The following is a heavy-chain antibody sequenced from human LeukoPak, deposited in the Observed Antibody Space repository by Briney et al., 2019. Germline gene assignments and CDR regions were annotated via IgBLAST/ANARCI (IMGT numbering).Heavy chain of an antibody. D-gene: IGHD3-9*01. CDR2: VYSGGST. CDR1: GFTVSSNH. V-gene: IGHV3-53*01. Sequence: GGSLRLSCVASGFTVSSNHMSWVRQAPGKGLEWVSVVYSGGSTYYADSVKGRFTISRDNSKNTLYLQMNSPRAEDTAVYYCARTGYANNWFDPWGQGTLVTVSS. J-gene: IGHJ5*02. CDR3: ARTGYANNWFDP.